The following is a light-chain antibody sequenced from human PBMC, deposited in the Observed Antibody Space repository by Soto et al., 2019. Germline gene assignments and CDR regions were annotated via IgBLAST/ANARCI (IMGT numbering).Light chain of an antibody. CDR2: AAS. V-gene: IGKV1-9*01. Sequence: DIQLTQSPSFLSASVGDRVTITCRASQVISSHLVRYQQCPGKAPKLLLYAASTLQSGLPSRFSGDGSGTQFTLTIASLEPEDFATYYYQQLYSDPRTFGQGTTVEIQ. CDR3: QQLYSDPRT. CDR1: QVISSH. J-gene: IGKJ1*01.